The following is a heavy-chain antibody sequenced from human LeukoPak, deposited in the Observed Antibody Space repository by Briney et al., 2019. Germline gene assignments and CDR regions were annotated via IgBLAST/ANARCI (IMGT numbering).Heavy chain of an antibody. J-gene: IGHJ6*03. D-gene: IGHD2-21*02. V-gene: IGHV1-46*01. Sequence: VASVKVSCKASGYTFINHWMHWVRQAPGQGLEWVGLINPTGTATLYAQKFQGRITLTRDMSATTDYMELSSLKSDDTAVYYCAREGDSDYYLYYSYMDLWGKGTTVTISS. CDR1: GYTFINHW. CDR3: AREGDSDYYLYYSYMDL. CDR2: INPTGTAT.